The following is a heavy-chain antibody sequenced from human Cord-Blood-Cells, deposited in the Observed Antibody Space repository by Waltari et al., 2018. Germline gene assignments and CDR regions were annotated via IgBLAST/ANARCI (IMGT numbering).Heavy chain of an antibody. V-gene: IGHV1-69*06. CDR2: IIPIFGAA. CDR3: ARDMSGYPFDY. CDR1: GGAFCSYA. Sequence: QVQPVQSGAEVKTPGSSVTVSCKASGGAFCSYAISRVRQAPGQGLEWMGAIIPIFGAANYAQKFQGRVTITADKSTSTAYMELSSLRSEDTAVYYCARDMSGYPFDYWGQGTLVTVSS. J-gene: IGHJ4*02. D-gene: IGHD5-12*01.